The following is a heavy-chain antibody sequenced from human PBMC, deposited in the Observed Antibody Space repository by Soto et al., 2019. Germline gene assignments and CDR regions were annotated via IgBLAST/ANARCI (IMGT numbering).Heavy chain of an antibody. CDR2: INGRGRNA. V-gene: IGHV3-23*01. Sequence: EVQLLESGGGSVQPGGSLRLSCAASGFTFSTYDMRWVRQTPWKGLEWVSTINGRGRNADYADSVKGRFTISRDNSKNMLYLQMDSLMADDTAVYYCAYRTGFDYWGQGALVTVSS. CDR1: GFTFSTYD. CDR3: AYRTGFDY. J-gene: IGHJ4*02.